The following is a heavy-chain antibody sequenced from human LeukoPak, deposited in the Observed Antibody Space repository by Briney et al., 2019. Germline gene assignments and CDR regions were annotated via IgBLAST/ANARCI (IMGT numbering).Heavy chain of an antibody. CDR3: ARRNDYGSGSLDFDY. D-gene: IGHD3-10*01. CDR2: IYYSGST. Sequence: PSETLSLTCTVSGGSISSGGYYWSWIRQLPGKGLEWIGFIYYSGSTYYNPSLKSRVTISVDTSKNQFSLKLSSVTAADTAVYYCARRNDYGSGSLDFDYWGQGTLVTVSS. J-gene: IGHJ4*02. CDR1: GGSISSGGYY. V-gene: IGHV4-31*02.